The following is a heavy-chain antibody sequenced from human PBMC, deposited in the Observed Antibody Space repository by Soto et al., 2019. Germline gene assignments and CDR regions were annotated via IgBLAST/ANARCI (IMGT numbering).Heavy chain of an antibody. CDR1: GFTFSSYG. D-gene: IGHD6-25*01. CDR3: AKDRRPNYYYGMDV. J-gene: IGHJ6*02. CDR2: ISYDGSNK. Sequence: QVQLVESGGGVVQPGRSLRLSCAASGFTFSSYGMHWVRQAPGKGLEWVAVISYDGSNKYYADSVKGRFTISRDNSKKTLYLQMNSRRAEDTAVYYCAKDRRPNYYYGMDVWGQGTTVTVSS. V-gene: IGHV3-30*18.